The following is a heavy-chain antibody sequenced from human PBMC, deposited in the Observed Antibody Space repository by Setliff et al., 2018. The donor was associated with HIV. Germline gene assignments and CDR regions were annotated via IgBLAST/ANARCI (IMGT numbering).Heavy chain of an antibody. CDR2: IYTNGGA. CDR3: ARDRYYGSGSYYNYFDY. V-gene: IGHV4-61*09. D-gene: IGHD3-10*01. J-gene: IGHJ4*02. Sequence: SETLSLTCSISGASISSGRYYWTWIRQPAGKGLEWIGHIYTNGGADYNSSLKSRVTISMDAPKNQFSLKLTSVTAADTAVYYCARDRYYGSGSYYNYFDYWGQGILVTVS. CDR1: GASISSGRYY.